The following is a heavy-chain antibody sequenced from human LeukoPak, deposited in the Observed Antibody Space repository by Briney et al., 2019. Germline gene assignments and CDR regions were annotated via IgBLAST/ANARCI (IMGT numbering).Heavy chain of an antibody. D-gene: IGHD3-3*01. Sequence: ASVKVSCKASGYTFTSYGISWVRQTPGQGLEWMGWISAYNGNTNYAQKLQGRVTMTTDTSTSTAYMELRSLRSDDTAVYYCARRDFWSGHHHFDYWGQGTLVTVSS. V-gene: IGHV1-18*01. J-gene: IGHJ4*02. CDR2: ISAYNGNT. CDR3: ARRDFWSGHHHFDY. CDR1: GYTFTSYG.